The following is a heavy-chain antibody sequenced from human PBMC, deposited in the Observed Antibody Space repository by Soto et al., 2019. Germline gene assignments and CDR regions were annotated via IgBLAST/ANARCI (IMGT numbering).Heavy chain of an antibody. J-gene: IGHJ6*03. CDR1: GGTFSSYT. V-gene: IGHV1-69*02. CDR2: IIPILGIA. D-gene: IGHD2-15*01. CDR3: AREIGGYCSGGSCYSQYYYYYMDV. Sequence: QVQLVQSGAEVKKPGSSVKVSCRASGGTFSSYTISWVRQAPGQGLEWMGRIIPILGIANYAQKFQGRVTITADKSTRTAYMELSSLRSEDTAVYYCAREIGGYCSGGSCYSQYYYYYMDVWGKGTTVTVSS.